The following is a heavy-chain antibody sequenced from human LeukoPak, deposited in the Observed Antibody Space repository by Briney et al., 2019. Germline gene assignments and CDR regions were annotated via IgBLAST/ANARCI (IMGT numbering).Heavy chain of an antibody. CDR1: GGSISSGTYY. J-gene: IGHJ6*02. Sequence: SETLSLTCIVSGGSISSGTYYWGWIRQPPGKGLEWIGSIYYSGSTYYNPSLKSRVAISVDTSKNQFSLKVSSVTAADTAVYYCARQTSWTFHNYYGMDVWGQGTTVTVSS. CDR2: IYYSGST. CDR3: ARQTSWTFHNYYGMDV. V-gene: IGHV4-39*01. D-gene: IGHD3/OR15-3a*01.